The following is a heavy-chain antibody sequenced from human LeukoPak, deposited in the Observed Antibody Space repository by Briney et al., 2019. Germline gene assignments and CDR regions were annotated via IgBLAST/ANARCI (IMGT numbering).Heavy chain of an antibody. Sequence: SETLSLTCTVSGGSISSSSYYWGWIRQPPGKGLEWIGSIYYSGSTYYNPSLKSRVTISVDTSKNQFSLKLSSVTAADTAVYYCPRTNYYDRSGYDSGFDIWGQGTMVTVSS. CDR1: GGSISSSSYY. J-gene: IGHJ3*02. D-gene: IGHD3-22*01. CDR2: IYYSGST. V-gene: IGHV4-39*07. CDR3: PRTNYYDRSGYDSGFDI.